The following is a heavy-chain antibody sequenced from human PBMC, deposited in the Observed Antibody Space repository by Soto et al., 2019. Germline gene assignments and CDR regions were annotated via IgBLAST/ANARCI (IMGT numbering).Heavy chain of an antibody. CDR3: ARDMDSSGTYGIMHAFDI. J-gene: IGHJ3*02. CDR1: EFTFSDYY. V-gene: IGHV3-11*05. CDR2: ISSSGTYT. Sequence: QVQLVESGGGLVKPGGSLRLSCAASEFTFSDYYMSWIRQAPGKGLEWVSYISSSGTYTNYADSVEGRFTISRDNAKNSLYLQMNSLRAEDTAMYYCARDMDSSGTYGIMHAFDIWGQGTMVTVSS. D-gene: IGHD1-26*01.